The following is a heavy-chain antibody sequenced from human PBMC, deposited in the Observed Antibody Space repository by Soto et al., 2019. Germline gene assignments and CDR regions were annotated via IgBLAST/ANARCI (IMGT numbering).Heavy chain of an antibody. V-gene: IGHV3-21*01. CDR1: GFTFSSYS. J-gene: IGHJ4*02. D-gene: IGHD6-6*01. CDR3: ARDDSSSSGGGGSDY. Sequence: DVQLVESGGGLVKPGGSLRLSCAASGFTFSSYSMNWVRQAPGKGLEWVSSISSSSSYIYYADSVKGRFTISRDNAKNSLYLQMNSLRAEDTAVYYCARDDSSSSGGGGSDYWGQGTMVTVSS. CDR2: ISSSSSYI.